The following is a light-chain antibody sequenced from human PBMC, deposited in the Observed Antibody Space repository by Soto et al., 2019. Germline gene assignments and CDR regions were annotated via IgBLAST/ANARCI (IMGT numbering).Light chain of an antibody. J-gene: IGKJ1*01. V-gene: IGKV2-28*01. Sequence: DVVMTQSPLSLPVTLGQPASISCRSSQSLVYSDGNTYLNWFQQKPGQSPQLLIYLASNRASGVPDRFSGSGSGTEFSLRISGVEAEDVGVYYCMQALQTPRFGQGTKVDIK. CDR2: LAS. CDR3: MQALQTPR. CDR1: QSLVYSDGNTY.